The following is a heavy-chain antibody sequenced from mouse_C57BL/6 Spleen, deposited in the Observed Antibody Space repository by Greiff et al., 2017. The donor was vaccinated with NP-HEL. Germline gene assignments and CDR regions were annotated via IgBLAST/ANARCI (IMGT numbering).Heavy chain of an antibody. V-gene: IGHV1-54*01. CDR2: INPGSGGT. CDR3: ARERVYYGYDGFAY. CDR1: GYAFTNYL. J-gene: IGHJ3*01. D-gene: IGHD2-2*01. Sequence: QVQLQQSGAELVRPGTSVKVSCKASGYAFTNYLIEWVKQRPGQGLEWIGVINPGSGGTNYNEKFKGKATLTADKSSSTAYMQLSSLTSEDSAVYFCARERVYYGYDGFAYWGQGTLVTVSA.